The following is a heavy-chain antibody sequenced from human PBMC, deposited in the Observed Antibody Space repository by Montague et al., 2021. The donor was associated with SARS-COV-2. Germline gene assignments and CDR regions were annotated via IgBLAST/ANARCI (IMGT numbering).Heavy chain of an antibody. CDR2: IYHSGST. D-gene: IGHD1-26*01. J-gene: IGHJ6*02. CDR1: GYSISSGYY. CDR3: WGGVGAPYYYYGMDV. V-gene: IGHV4-38-2*02. Sequence: SETLSLTCTVSGYSISSGYYWGWIRQPPGKGLEWIVSIYHSGSTYYNPSLKSRVTISVDTSKNQFSLKLSSVTAADTAVYYSWGGVGAPYYYYGMDVWGQGTTVTVSS.